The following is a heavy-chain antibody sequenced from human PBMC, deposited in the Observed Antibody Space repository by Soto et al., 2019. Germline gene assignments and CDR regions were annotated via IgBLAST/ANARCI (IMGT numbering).Heavy chain of an antibody. D-gene: IGHD3-3*01. J-gene: IGHJ5*02. CDR1: GGSISSSNW. V-gene: IGHV4-4*02. Sequence: PSETLSLTCTVSGGSISSSNWWRWVRQPPGNGQEWIGEIYHSGSTNYNPSLKSRVTISVDKSKNQFSLKLSSVTAADTAVYYCAREGYYDFWSGYVIRNWFDPWGQGTLVTVSS. CDR3: AREGYYDFWSGYVIRNWFDP. CDR2: IYHSGST.